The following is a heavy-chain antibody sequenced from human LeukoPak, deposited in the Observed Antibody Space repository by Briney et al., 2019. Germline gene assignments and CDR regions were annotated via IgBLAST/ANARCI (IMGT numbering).Heavy chain of an antibody. CDR2: ISWDSAAI. CDR3: TKRARMGIAAAGDGFHI. CDR1: GFRFDDYA. J-gene: IGHJ3*02. V-gene: IGHV3-9*01. D-gene: IGHD6-13*01. Sequence: GGSLRLSCAASGFRFDDYAMHWVRQAPGKGLEWVSGISWDSAAIGYADSVRGRLTLSRDNAKNSLFLQMSSLRVEDTALYYCTKRARMGIAAAGDGFHIWGQGTMVTVSS.